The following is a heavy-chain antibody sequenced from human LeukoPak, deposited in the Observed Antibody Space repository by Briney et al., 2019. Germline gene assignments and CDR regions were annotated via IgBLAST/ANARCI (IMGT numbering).Heavy chain of an antibody. CDR1: GGSFSGYY. CDR3: ARDRDGALDY. V-gene: IGHV4-34*01. J-gene: IGHJ4*02. D-gene: IGHD4-17*01. Sequence: SETLSLTCAVYGGSFSGYYWSWIRQLPGKGLEWIGEINHSGSTNYNPSLKSRVTISVDTSKNQFSLKLSSVTAADTAVYYCARDRDGALDYWGQGTLVTVSS. CDR2: INHSGST.